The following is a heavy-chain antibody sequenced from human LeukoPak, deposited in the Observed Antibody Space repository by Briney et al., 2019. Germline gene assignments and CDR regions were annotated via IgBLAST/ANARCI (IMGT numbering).Heavy chain of an antibody. J-gene: IGHJ4*02. CDR1: GFTFDDYA. D-gene: IGHD4-17*01. CDR3: AKDRGSTMVTATIDF. Sequence: GGSLRLSCAASGFTFDDYAMHWVRQAPGKGLEWVSGISWNSGSIGYADSVKGRFTISRDNAKNSLYLQMNSLRAEDTALYYCAKDRGSTMVTATIDFWGQGTLVTVSS. V-gene: IGHV3-9*01. CDR2: ISWNSGSI.